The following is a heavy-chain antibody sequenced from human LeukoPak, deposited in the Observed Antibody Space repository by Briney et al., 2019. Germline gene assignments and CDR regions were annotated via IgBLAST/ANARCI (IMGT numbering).Heavy chain of an antibody. CDR1: GYTFTGYY. D-gene: IGHD5-18*01. CDR3: ARGRVQLWSYYYYYMDV. J-gene: IGHJ6*03. V-gene: IGHV1-8*03. CDR2: MNPNSGNT. Sequence: ASVKVSCKASGYTFTGYYMHWVRQATGQGLEWMGWMNPNSGNTGYAQKFQGRVTITRNTSISTAYMELSSLRSEDTAVYYCARGRVQLWSYYYYYMDVWGKGTTVTVSS.